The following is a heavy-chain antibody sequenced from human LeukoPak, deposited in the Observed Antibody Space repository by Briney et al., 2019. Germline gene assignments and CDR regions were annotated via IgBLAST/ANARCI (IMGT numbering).Heavy chain of an antibody. CDR3: ARDRWELLRSYDY. V-gene: IGHV3-21*01. J-gene: IGHJ4*02. Sequence: PGGSLRLSCAASDFTFNKDWMNWVRQAPGKGLEWVSSISSSSSYIYYADSVKGRFTISRDNAKNSLYLQMNSLRAEDTAVYYCARDRWELLRSYDYWGQGTLVTVSS. D-gene: IGHD1-26*01. CDR2: ISSSSSYI. CDR1: DFTFNKDW.